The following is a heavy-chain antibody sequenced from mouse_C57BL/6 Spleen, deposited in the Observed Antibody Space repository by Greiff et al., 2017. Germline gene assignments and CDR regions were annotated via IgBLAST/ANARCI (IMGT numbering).Heavy chain of an antibody. CDR2: IDPETGGT. Sequence: VQLQQSGAELVRPGASVTLSCKASGYTFTDYEMHWVKQTPVHGLEWIGAIDPETGGTAYNQKFKGKAILTADKSSSTAYMELRSLTSEDSAVYYCTRFETAQPFAYWGQGALVTVS. CDR1: GYTFTDYE. D-gene: IGHD3-2*02. J-gene: IGHJ3*01. CDR3: TRFETAQPFAY. V-gene: IGHV1-15*01.